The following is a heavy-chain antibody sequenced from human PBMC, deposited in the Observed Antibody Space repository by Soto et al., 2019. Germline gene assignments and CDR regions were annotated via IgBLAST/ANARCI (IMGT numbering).Heavy chain of an antibody. CDR1: GGSISTSNW. Sequence: QVQLQESGPGLVKPSGTLSLTCAVSGGSISTSNWWSWVRQPPGKGLEWIGEVYRTGSTNYNPSLESRVTVSIDKSKNQVSLKLTSVTAAGTAVYYWARARATIAAAAIFDCWGQGTLVTVSS. CDR2: VYRTGST. V-gene: IGHV4-4*02. D-gene: IGHD6-13*01. CDR3: ARARATIAAAAIFDC. J-gene: IGHJ4*02.